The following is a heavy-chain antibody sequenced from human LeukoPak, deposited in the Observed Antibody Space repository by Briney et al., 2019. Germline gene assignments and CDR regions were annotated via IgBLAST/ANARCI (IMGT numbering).Heavy chain of an antibody. CDR3: ARAGQEWFGELGFDS. CDR2: IKQDGSEK. Sequence: ETLSLTCTVSGGSISSSSYYWGWVRQPPGKGLEWVANIKQDGSEKYYVASVKGRFTISRDNAKNSLYLQMNSLRAEDTAMYYCARAGQEWFGELGFDSWGQGTLVTVSS. V-gene: IGHV3-7*01. CDR1: GGSISSSSYY. J-gene: IGHJ4*02. D-gene: IGHD3-10*01.